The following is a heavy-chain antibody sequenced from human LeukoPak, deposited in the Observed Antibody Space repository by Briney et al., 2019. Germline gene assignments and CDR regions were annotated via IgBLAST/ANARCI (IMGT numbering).Heavy chain of an antibody. J-gene: IGHJ4*02. Sequence: GGSLRLSCAASGFTFSSYWISWVRQAPGKGLEWVANINQDGSEKYYVDSVKGRFTISRDNAKNSLYLQMNSLRADDTAVYYCAREGSGYSYGFLGYWGQGTLVTVSS. D-gene: IGHD5-18*01. CDR2: INQDGSEK. CDR3: AREGSGYSYGFLGY. V-gene: IGHV3-7*01. CDR1: GFTFSSYW.